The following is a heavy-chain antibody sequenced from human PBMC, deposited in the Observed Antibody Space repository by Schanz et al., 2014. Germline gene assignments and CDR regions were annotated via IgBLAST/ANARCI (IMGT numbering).Heavy chain of an antibody. CDR1: GFTFSTFA. CDR3: ARGPSTGAFDI. V-gene: IGHV3-64*04. J-gene: IGHJ3*02. Sequence: VQLVESGGDLVQPGGSLRLSCSASGFTFSTFAMHWVRQAPGKGLEYISAISNNGDSTYYADSVKGRFTISRDNAKNTLYLQMNSLSAEDTAVYFCARGPSTGAFDIWGQGTMVTVSS. CDR2: ISNNGDST.